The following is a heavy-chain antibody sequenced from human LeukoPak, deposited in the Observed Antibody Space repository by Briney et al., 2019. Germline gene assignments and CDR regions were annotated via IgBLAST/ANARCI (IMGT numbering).Heavy chain of an antibody. CDR1: GGSISSSTYF. V-gene: IGHV4-61*05. CDR2: IYYSGST. J-gene: IGHJ6*03. CDR3: ARDRYYDSSGDYYYYMDV. D-gene: IGHD3-22*01. Sequence: SETLSLTCTVSGGSISSSTYFWGWIRQPPGKGLEWIGYIYYSGSTNYNPSLKSRVTISVDTSKNQFSLKLSSVTAADTAVYYCARDRYYDSSGDYYYYMDVWGKGTTVTISS.